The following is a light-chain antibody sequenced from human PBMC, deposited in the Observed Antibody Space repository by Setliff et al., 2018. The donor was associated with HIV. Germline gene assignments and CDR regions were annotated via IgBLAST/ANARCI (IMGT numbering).Light chain of an antibody. J-gene: IGLJ1*01. CDR1: SSDVGLYNF. CDR3: SSFRTSRKFV. CDR2: DAT. V-gene: IGLV2-14*01. Sequence: QSVLAQPASVSGSPGQSITISCTGTSSDVGLYNFVSWYQQHPGKVPKLIIYDATNRPSGISHRFSGAKSGNTASLTISGLQADDEADYYCSSFRTSRKFVFGTGTKVTV.